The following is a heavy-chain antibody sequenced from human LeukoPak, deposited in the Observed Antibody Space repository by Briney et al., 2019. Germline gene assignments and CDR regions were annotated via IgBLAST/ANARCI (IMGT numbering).Heavy chain of an antibody. CDR3: ARDVKDRGVVVAATLIILGWFDP. D-gene: IGHD2-15*01. Sequence: SETLSLTCTVSGGSISSDSYYWSWIRQPAGTGLEWLGRIYSSGSTSYSPSLKSRVTISVDTSKNQFSLKLSSVTAADTAVYYCARDVKDRGVVVAATLIILGWFDPWGQGTLVTVSS. CDR2: IYSSGST. CDR1: GGSISSDSYY. J-gene: IGHJ5*02. V-gene: IGHV4-61*02.